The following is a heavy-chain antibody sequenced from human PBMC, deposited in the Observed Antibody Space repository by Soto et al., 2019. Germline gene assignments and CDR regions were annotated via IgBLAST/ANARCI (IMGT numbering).Heavy chain of an antibody. V-gene: IGHV3-23*01. Sequence: EVQLLESGGGLVQPGGSLRLSCAASGFTFSSYAMSWVRQAPGKGLEWVSAISGSGGSTYYADSVKGRFTISRDNSKNTLYLQMNSLRAEDTAVYYCARSPATYDYGGNSVFWYFDLWGRGTPVTVSS. CDR1: GFTFSSYA. J-gene: IGHJ2*01. CDR3: ARSPATYDYGGNSVFWYFDL. D-gene: IGHD4-17*01. CDR2: ISGSGGST.